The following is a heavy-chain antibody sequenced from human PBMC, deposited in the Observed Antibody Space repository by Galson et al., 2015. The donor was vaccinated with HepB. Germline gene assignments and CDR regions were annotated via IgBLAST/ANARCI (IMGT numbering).Heavy chain of an antibody. D-gene: IGHD2-15*01. J-gene: IGHJ3*02. CDR2: IESDGSVA. CDR3: ARGGPRYCSGGTCPGALEI. V-gene: IGHV3-74*01. Sequence: SLRLSCPASGFTFSNSWQHWVPQVPGKGLVWVSRIESDGSVADYADAVKGRFTISRDNAKDTVYLQMNSLRVEDTAVYYCARGGPRYCSGGTCPGALEIWGQGTMVTVSS. CDR1: GFTFSNSW.